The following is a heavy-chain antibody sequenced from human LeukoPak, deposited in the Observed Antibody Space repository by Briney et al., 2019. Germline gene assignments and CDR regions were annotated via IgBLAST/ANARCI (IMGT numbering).Heavy chain of an antibody. J-gene: IGHJ3*01. CDR1: GGSISSYF. D-gene: IGHD2-21*01. CDR3: ASHGDCGGTNCLAFDV. V-gene: IGHV4-4*09. Sequence: SETLSLTCTVSGGSISSYFWSRLRQPPGEGLEWIGFISSGGDTNYNPSLKSRVSISETTSKGRFSLELSSVTAADTAVYYCASHGDCGGTNCLAFDVWGQGAMVIVSS. CDR2: ISSGGDT.